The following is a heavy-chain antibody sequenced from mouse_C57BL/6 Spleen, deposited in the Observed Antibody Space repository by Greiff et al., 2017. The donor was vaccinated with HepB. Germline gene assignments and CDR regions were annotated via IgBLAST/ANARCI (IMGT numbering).Heavy chain of an antibody. V-gene: IGHV1-54*01. CDR2: INPGSGGT. J-gene: IGHJ1*03. Sequence: QVQLQQSGAELVRPGTSVKVSCKASGYAFTNYLIEWVKQRPGQGLEWIGVINPGSGGTNYNEKFKGKATLTADKSSSTAYMQLSSLTSEDSAVYFCARGSRPYWYFDVWGTGTTVTVSS. D-gene: IGHD1-1*01. CDR1: GYAFTNYL. CDR3: ARGSRPYWYFDV.